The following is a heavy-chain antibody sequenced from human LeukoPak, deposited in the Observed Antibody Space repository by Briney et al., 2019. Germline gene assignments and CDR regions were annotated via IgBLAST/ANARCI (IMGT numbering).Heavy chain of an antibody. V-gene: IGHV4-34*01. D-gene: IGHD3-10*01. CDR1: GGSFSGYY. CDR2: INHSGST. Sequence: PSETLSLTCAVYGGSFSGYYWSWIRQPPGKGLEWIGEINHSGSTNYNPSLKSRVTISVDTSKNQFSLKLSSVTAADTAVYYCARAPLLWFRADMHGALDYWGQGTLVTVSS. CDR3: ARAPLLWFRADMHGALDY. J-gene: IGHJ4*02.